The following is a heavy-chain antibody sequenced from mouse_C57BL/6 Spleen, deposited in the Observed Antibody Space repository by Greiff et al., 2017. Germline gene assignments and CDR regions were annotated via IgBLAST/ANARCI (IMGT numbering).Heavy chain of an antibody. Sequence: VMLVESGAELVRPGTSVKVSCKASGYAFTNYLLEWVKQRPGQGLEWIGVINPGSGGTNYNEKFKGKEPLTADKSSSTAYMQLSSLTSEDSAVYFCARGGTRYDYDGPYAMDYWGQGTSVTVSS. D-gene: IGHD2-4*01. J-gene: IGHJ4*01. V-gene: IGHV1-54*01. CDR1: GYAFTNYL. CDR3: ARGGTRYDYDGPYAMDY. CDR2: INPGSGGT.